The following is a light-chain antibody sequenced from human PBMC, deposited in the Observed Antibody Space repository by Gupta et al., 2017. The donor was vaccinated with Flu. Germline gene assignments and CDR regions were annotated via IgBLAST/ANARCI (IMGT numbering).Light chain of an antibody. CDR3: HQSNDIPYT. J-gene: IGKJ4*01. CDR1: QDIFTY. V-gene: IGKV1-39*01. CDR2: GVS. Sequence: IQMTQSPSSLSASVGDRVSITCRASQDIFTYLHWYQQKPGKAPTLLIYGVSSSESGVPSRFSGSGSGTDFTLTINKLQPEDFATYCCHQSNDIPYTFGGGTKLEI.